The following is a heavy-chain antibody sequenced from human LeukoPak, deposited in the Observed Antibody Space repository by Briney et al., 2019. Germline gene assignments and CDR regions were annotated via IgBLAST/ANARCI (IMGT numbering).Heavy chain of an antibody. CDR1: GFTFSSYD. J-gene: IGHJ4*02. CDR2: ISGSGGST. CDR3: AKDQSSGTYYDY. V-gene: IGHV3-23*01. D-gene: IGHD1-26*01. Sequence: GGSLRLSCAASGFTFSSYDMSWVRQAPGKGLEWVSAISGSGGSTYYADSVKGRFTVSRDSSKNTLYLQMNSLTAEDTALYFCAKDQSSGTYYDYWGQGTLVTVSS.